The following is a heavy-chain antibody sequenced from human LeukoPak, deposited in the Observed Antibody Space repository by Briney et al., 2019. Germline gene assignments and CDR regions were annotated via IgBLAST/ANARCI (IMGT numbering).Heavy chain of an antibody. J-gene: IGHJ5*02. V-gene: IGHV6-1*01. CDR1: GDSDSSNSAA. CDR3: ARSSGEEPYSSSWTSFDP. Sequence: SQTLSLTCAISGDSDSSNSAAWNWIRQSPSRGLEWLGRTYYRSKWYNDYAVSVKSRITINPDTSKNQFSLQLNSVTPEDTAVYYCARSSGEEPYSSSWTSFDPWGQGTLVTVSS. CDR2: TYYRSKWYN. D-gene: IGHD6-13*01.